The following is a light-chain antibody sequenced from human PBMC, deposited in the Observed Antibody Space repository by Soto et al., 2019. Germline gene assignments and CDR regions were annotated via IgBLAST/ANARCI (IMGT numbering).Light chain of an antibody. J-gene: IGKJ1*01. V-gene: IGKV3-20*01. CDR3: QQYDSSPRT. CDR1: QSLSSRN. Sequence: LVLTQSPGTLSLSPGERATLSCRASQSLSSRNLAWYQQKPGQAPRPXIYGVSSRATGIPDRFSGSGSGTDFTLTISRLEPEDFAVYYCQQYDSSPRTFGQGTKVDI. CDR2: GVS.